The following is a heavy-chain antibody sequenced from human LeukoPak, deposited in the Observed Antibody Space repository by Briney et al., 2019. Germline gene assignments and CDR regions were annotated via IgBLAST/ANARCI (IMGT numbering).Heavy chain of an antibody. CDR3: VKDLTAVGEGYYFDY. J-gene: IGHJ4*02. CDR1: GFTFSSYA. CDR2: VSRNGDST. D-gene: IGHD6-19*01. V-gene: IGHV3-23*01. Sequence: GGSLRLSCAASGFTFSSYAMTWVRQAPGKGLEWVSAVSRNGDSTYYADSVKGRFTISRDNSKNTLYLQMNSLRAEDTAVYYCVKDLTAVGEGYYFDYWGQGTLVTVSS.